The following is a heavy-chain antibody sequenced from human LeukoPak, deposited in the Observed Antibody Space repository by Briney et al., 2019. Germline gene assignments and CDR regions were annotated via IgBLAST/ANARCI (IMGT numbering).Heavy chain of an antibody. D-gene: IGHD2-2*01. V-gene: IGHV3-21*04. CDR1: GFTFSSYS. CDR2: ISSSSSYI. J-gene: IGHJ3*02. CDR3: ANPGIVVVPAAMLTNAFDI. Sequence: GGSLRLSCAASGFTFSSYSMNWVRQAPGKGLEWVSSISSSSSYIYYADSVKGRFTISRDNAKNSLYLQMNSLRAEDTAVYYCANPGIVVVPAAMLTNAFDIWGQGTMVTVSS.